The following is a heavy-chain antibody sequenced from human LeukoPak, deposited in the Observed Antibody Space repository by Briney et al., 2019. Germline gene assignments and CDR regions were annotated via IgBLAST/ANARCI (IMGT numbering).Heavy chain of an antibody. CDR2: ISSSSSYI. D-gene: IGHD6-13*01. Sequence: GGSLRLSCAASGFTFSSYSMNWVRQAPGKGLEWVSSISSSSSYIYYADSVKGRFTISRDNAKNSPCLQMNSLRAEDTAVYYCASSLIAAAGTSDYWGQGTLVTVSS. J-gene: IGHJ4*02. CDR3: ASSLIAAAGTSDY. CDR1: GFTFSSYS. V-gene: IGHV3-21*01.